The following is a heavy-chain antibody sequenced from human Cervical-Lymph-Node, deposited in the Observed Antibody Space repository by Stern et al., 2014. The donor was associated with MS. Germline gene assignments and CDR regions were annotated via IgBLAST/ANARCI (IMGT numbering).Heavy chain of an antibody. CDR1: GGSISSYY. CDR2: IYSSGST. V-gene: IGHV4-59*01. D-gene: IGHD3-9*01. Sequence: QVQLQESGPGLVKPSETLSLTCTASGGSISSYYWSWIRQPPGKGLEWIGYIYSSGSTTYNPPLTSRVTISVDTSTNTFALKQRTVTAADTVVYYCAREQGRYDILTGYYKSGHIDYWGQGTLVTVSS. J-gene: IGHJ4*02. CDR3: AREQGRYDILTGYYKSGHIDY.